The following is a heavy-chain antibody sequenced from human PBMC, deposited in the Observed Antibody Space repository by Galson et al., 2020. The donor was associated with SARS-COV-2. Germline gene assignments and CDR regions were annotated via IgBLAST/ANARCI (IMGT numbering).Heavy chain of an antibody. Sequence: GGSLRLSCAASGFTFTNSGMHWVRQAPGKGLEWVAVISYEGSKKYYEDSLKGRFTISRDSSKNTLYLQLSSLSAEDTAVYFCVKAADFFWFGESRSMDVWGQGTTVTVSS. CDR2: ISYEGSKK. J-gene: IGHJ6*02. V-gene: IGHV3-30*18. CDR3: VKAADFFWFGESRSMDV. CDR1: GFTFTNSG. D-gene: IGHD3-10*01.